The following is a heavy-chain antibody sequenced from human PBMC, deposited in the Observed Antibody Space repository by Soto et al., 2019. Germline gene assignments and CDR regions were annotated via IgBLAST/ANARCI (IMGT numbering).Heavy chain of an antibody. J-gene: IGHJ3*02. CDR3: TTDLNDMQAFDI. CDR2: TWNDGSHK. CDR1: GFTFSTYG. V-gene: IGHV3-33*01. D-gene: IGHD1-1*01. Sequence: QVQLVESGGGVVQPGRSLRLSCVASGFTFSTYGMHWVRQAPGKGLEWVAMTWNDGSHKYYADPVKDRFTISRDNFKNTVYLQINSLRDEDSAVYYCTTDLNDMQAFDIWGQGTMVTVSS.